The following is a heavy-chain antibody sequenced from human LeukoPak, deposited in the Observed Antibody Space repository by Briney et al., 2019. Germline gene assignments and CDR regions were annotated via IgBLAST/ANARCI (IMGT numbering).Heavy chain of an antibody. J-gene: IGHJ4*02. D-gene: IGHD1-14*01. V-gene: IGHV3-23*01. Sequence: TGGSLRLSCSATGFTFSSYAMSWVRQAPGKGLEWVSAISGSGGSTYYADSVKGRFTISRDNSKNTLYLQMNSLRAEDTAVYYCAKEGVAGRHFDYWGQGTLVTVSS. CDR3: AKEGVAGRHFDY. CDR2: ISGSGGST. CDR1: GFTFSSYA.